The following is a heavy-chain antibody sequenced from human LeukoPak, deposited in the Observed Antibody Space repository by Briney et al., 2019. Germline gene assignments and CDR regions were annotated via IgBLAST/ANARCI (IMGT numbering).Heavy chain of an antibody. CDR3: ARERNPYGSGSYQWFDP. CDR1: GGTFSSYA. V-gene: IGHV1-69*01. CDR2: IIPIFGTA. Sequence: SVKVSCKASGGTFSSYAISWVRQAPGQGLERMGGIIPIFGTANYAQKFQGRVTITANESTSTAYMELSSLRSEDTAVYYCARERNPYGSGSYQWFDPWGQGTLVTVSS. J-gene: IGHJ5*02. D-gene: IGHD3-10*01.